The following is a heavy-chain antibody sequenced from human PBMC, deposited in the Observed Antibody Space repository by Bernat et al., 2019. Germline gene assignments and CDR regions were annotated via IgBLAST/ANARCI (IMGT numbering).Heavy chain of an antibody. CDR1: GFSLTTRGMC. D-gene: IGHD3-16*01. CDR2: IDWDDDK. CDR3: ARTRGGMVDY. J-gene: IGHJ4*01. Sequence: QVTLRESGPALVTPTPTLTLICTFSGFSLTTRGMCVSWIRQPPGKALEWLVRIDWDDDKYYSTSLKTRLTISKDTSKNQVVLTMTDMDPVDTATYYCARTRGGMVDYWFQGIRVTVTS. V-gene: IGHV2-70*15.